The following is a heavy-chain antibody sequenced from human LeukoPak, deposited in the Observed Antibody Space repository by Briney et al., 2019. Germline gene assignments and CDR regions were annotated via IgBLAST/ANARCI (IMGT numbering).Heavy chain of an antibody. CDR3: ARVTGVHDYVWGNYPGVYFDY. Sequence: ASVKVSCKASGYTFTSYGISWVRQAPGQGLEWMGWISAYNGNTNYAQKLQGRVTMTTDTSTSTAYMELRSLRSDDTAVYYCARVTGVHDYVWGNYPGVYFDYWGQGTLVTVSS. CDR2: ISAYNGNT. J-gene: IGHJ4*02. D-gene: IGHD3-16*02. V-gene: IGHV1-18*01. CDR1: GYTFTSYG.